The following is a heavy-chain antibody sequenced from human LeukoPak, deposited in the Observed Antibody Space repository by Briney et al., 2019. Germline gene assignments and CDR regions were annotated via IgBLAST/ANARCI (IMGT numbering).Heavy chain of an antibody. CDR2: IVVGSGNT. V-gene: IGHV1-58*01. CDR1: GFTFTSSA. J-gene: IGHJ4*02. CDR3: AADQIAAAGLGRFDY. D-gene: IGHD6-13*01. Sequence: GTSVKVSCKASGFTFTSSAVQWVRQARGQRLEWIGWIVVGSGNTNYAQKFQERVTITRDMSTSTACMELSSLRSEDTAVYYCAADQIAAAGLGRFDYWGQGTLVTVSS.